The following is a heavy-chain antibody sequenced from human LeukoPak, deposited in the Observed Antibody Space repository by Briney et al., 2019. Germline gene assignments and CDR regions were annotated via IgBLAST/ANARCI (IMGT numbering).Heavy chain of an antibody. CDR1: GYRFTDYY. CDR3: ARVAEAAAFDY. V-gene: IGHV1-2*02. J-gene: IGHJ4*02. D-gene: IGHD6-13*01. CDR2: IIPNSGGT. Sequence: GASVKVSCKASGYRFTDYYLHWVRQAPGQGLEWMGWIIPNSGGTHYAQKFQGRVTMTGDTSINTAYMELSRLKSDDTAVYFCARVAEAAAFDYWGQGTLVTVSS.